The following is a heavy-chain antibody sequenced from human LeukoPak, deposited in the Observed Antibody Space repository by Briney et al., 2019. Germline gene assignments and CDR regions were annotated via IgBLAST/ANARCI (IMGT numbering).Heavy chain of an antibody. CDR2: ISAYNGNT. J-gene: IGHJ4*02. V-gene: IGHV1-18*01. CDR3: ARVVYCSGASCYRENDY. Sequence: ASVKVSCKASGYTFTSYGISWVRQAPGQGLEWMGWISAYNGNTNYAQKLQGRVTMTTDTSTSTAYMELRSLRSDDTAVYYCARVVYCSGASCYRENDYWGQGTLVTVSS. D-gene: IGHD2-15*01. CDR1: GYTFTSYG.